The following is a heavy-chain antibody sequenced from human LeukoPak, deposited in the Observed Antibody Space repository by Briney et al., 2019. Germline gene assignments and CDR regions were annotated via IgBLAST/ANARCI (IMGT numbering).Heavy chain of an antibody. Sequence: SETLSLTCTVSGGSISSSSYYWGWIRQPPGKGLEWIGSIYSGNSYYNPSLKSRVTISVDTSKNQFSLKLSSVTAAGTAVYYCAACKEYTSSWYVGHSRVRFDPWGQGTLVTVSS. D-gene: IGHD6-13*01. CDR2: IYSGNS. CDR3: AACKEYTSSWYVGHSRVRFDP. V-gene: IGHV4-39*01. J-gene: IGHJ5*02. CDR1: GGSISSSSYY.